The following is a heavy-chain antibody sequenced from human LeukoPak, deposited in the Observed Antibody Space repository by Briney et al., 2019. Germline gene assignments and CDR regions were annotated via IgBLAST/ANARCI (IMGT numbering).Heavy chain of an antibody. V-gene: IGHV3-30*18. CDR1: GFTFSSYG. CDR3: AKGRIEYYGSGSSALDI. J-gene: IGHJ3*02. D-gene: IGHD3-10*01. CDR2: ISYDGSNK. Sequence: GGSLRLSCAASGFTFSSYGMHWVRQAPGKGLEWVAVISYDGSNKYYADSVKGRITISRDNSKNTLYLQMNSLRAEDTAVYYCAKGRIEYYGSGSSALDIWGQGTMVTVSS.